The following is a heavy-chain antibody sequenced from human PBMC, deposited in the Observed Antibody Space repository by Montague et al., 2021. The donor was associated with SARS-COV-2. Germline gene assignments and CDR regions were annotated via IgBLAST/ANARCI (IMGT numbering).Heavy chain of an antibody. CDR3: ARVTLGGRGGRTRQYDGLDS. Sequence: SETLSLTCTVSGGSISRYFWNWIRQTPGKGLEWMGYVHDIESSIYNPSLQSRITILLDTSKNQFSLRLNAVTAADTAVYYCARVTLGGRGGRTRQYDGLDSWGQGILVTVSS. CDR2: VHDIESS. V-gene: IGHV4-59*01. D-gene: IGHD3-16*01. J-gene: IGHJ4*02. CDR1: GGSISRYF.